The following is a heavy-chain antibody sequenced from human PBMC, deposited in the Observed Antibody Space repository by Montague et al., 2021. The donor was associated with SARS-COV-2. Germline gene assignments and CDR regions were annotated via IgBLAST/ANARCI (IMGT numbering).Heavy chain of an antibody. Sequence: SETLSLTCAVHGGSFSTYSWNWIRQPPGKGLEWIGEIHHGGSTNYNPSPKSRVTISADTSKNQFSLKLTSVAAADTAVYYCARLSDGVVPSPILGVGPYYSYYYMDVWGKGTTVTVSS. CDR1: GGSFSTYS. J-gene: IGHJ6*03. D-gene: IGHD3-10*01. V-gene: IGHV4-34*01. CDR2: IHHGGST. CDR3: ARLSDGVVPSPILGVGPYYSYYYMDV.